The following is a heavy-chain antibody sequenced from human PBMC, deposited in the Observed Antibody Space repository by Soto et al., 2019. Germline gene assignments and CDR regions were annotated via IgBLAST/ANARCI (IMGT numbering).Heavy chain of an antibody. D-gene: IGHD6-19*01. CDR1: GDSVSSNSAA. V-gene: IGHV6-1*01. Sequence: QVQLQQSGPGLVKPSQTLSLTCAISGDSVSSNSAAWSWIRQSPSRGLEWLGRTYFRLNQWYNDYGTSVRSRITIDGDTSKNQFSLQLNSVTPEDTAVYYCARDTAPRSGWYYFEYWGQGTLVTVSS. J-gene: IGHJ4*02. CDR3: ARDTAPRSGWYYFEY. CDR2: TYFRLNQWYN.